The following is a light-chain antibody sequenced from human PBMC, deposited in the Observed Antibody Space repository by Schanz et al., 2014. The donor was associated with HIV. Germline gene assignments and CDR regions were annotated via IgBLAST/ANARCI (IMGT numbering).Light chain of an antibody. V-gene: IGKV3-15*01. CDR1: QTVSNN. J-gene: IGKJ4*01. CDR2: GAS. CDR3: QQYNNWPPP. Sequence: EIVMTQSPGTLSVSPGERATLSCRASQTVSNNLAWYQQKPGQAPRLLIYGASTRVTGIPARFSGSGSGTEFTLTISSLQSEDFAVYYCQQYNNWPPPFGGGTKVEIK.